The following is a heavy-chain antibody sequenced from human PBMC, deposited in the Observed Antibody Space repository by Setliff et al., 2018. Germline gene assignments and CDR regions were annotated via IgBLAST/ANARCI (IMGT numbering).Heavy chain of an antibody. V-gene: IGHV4-61*02. CDR3: ARAGYELGQYDWFDP. CDR2: IYVNGGST. CDR1: GDSISSGIYH. J-gene: IGHJ5*02. D-gene: IGHD2-2*01. Sequence: SETLSLTCSVSGDSISSGIYHWSWIRQPAGKGLEWIGRIYVNGGSTTYSPSLKSRVTISVDTSKNQFSLNLSSVTAADTAVYYCARAGYELGQYDWFDPWGQGTLVTVSS.